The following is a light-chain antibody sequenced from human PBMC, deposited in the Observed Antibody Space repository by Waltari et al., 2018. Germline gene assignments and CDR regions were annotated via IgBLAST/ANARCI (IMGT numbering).Light chain of an antibody. Sequence: SALTQPDSVSGSPGQSITISCSGISSDSGGYNYVSWYQQHPGEAPKLIIYDVTNRPSGVSGRFSGSTSGSSASLTISGLQPEDEADYYCSSFTSSTTGIFGGGTKLTVL. V-gene: IGLV2-14*03. CDR3: SSFTSSTTGI. J-gene: IGLJ2*01. CDR1: SSDSGGYNY. CDR2: DVT.